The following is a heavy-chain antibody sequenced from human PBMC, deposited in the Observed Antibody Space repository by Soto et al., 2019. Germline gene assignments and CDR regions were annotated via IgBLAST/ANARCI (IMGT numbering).Heavy chain of an antibody. J-gene: IGHJ6*02. V-gene: IGHV4-30-4*01. CDR2: IYYSAST. Sequence: SETLSLTCTVAGGSISSGDYHWTWIRQFPGKGLEWIGAIYYSASTYYNTSLLSRLTISVDTSKNKFSLKLTSVTAEDTAVYYCARDSRTPSGGMYVWGPGTTVTVSS. CDR1: GGSISSGDYH. CDR3: ARDSRTPSGGMYV.